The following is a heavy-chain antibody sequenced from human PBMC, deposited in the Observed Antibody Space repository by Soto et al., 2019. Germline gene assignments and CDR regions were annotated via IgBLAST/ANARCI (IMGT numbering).Heavy chain of an antibody. V-gene: IGHV1-8*01. CDR1: GYTFTSYD. D-gene: IGHD3-16*01. Sequence: ASVKVSCKASGYTFTSYDINWVRQATGQGLEWMGWMNPNSGNTGYAQKFQGRVTMTRNTSISTAYMELSSLRSEDTAVYYCARWGSFEDYYYYYGMDVWGQGTAVTVSS. J-gene: IGHJ6*02. CDR3: ARWGSFEDYYYYYGMDV. CDR2: MNPNSGNT.